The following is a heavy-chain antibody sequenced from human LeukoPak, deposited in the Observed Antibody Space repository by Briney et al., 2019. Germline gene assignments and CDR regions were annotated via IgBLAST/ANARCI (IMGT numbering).Heavy chain of an antibody. J-gene: IGHJ3*02. CDR2: INHSGST. V-gene: IGHV4-34*01. CDR1: GGSFSGYY. Sequence: SEALSLTCAVYGGSFSGYYWSWIRQPPGKGLEWIGEINHSGSTNYNPSLKSRVTISVDTSKNQFSLKLSSVTAADTAVYYCARDGRFVAGTDAFDIWGQGTMVTVSS. CDR3: ARDGRFVAGTDAFDI. D-gene: IGHD6-19*01.